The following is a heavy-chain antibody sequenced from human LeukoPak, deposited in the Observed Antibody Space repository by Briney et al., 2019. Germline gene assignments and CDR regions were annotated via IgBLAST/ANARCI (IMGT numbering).Heavy chain of an antibody. CDR1: GFTFSRYW. CDR3: ARSLRDAFDI. CDR2: IRSDGSTT. Sequence: GGSLRLSCAASGFTFSRYWMHWVRQAPGKGLVWVSFIRSDGSTTYADSVKGRSTISRENAKNTLYLQMNSLRAEDTAVYYCARSLRDAFDIWGQGTMVTVSS. J-gene: IGHJ3*02. V-gene: IGHV3-74*01.